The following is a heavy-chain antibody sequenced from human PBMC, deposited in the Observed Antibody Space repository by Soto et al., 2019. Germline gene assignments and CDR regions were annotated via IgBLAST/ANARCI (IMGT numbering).Heavy chain of an antibody. Sequence: QLQLQESGSGLVKPSQTLSLTCAVSGGSISSGGYSWSWIRQPPGKGLEWIGYIYHSGSTYYNPSLKSRVTISVDRSKNQFSLKLSSVTAADTAVYYCARVIVNSSGKYYFDYWGQGTLVTVSS. CDR2: IYHSGST. CDR1: GGSISSGGYS. V-gene: IGHV4-30-2*01. CDR3: ARVIVNSSGKYYFDY. J-gene: IGHJ4*02. D-gene: IGHD3-22*01.